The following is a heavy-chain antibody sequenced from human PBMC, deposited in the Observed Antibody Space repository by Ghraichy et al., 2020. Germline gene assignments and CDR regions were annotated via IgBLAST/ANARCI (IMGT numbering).Heavy chain of an antibody. Sequence: SVKVSCKASGGTFSSYAISWVRQAPGQGLEWMGRIIPILGIANYAQKFQGRVTITADKSTSTAYMELSSLRSEDTAVYYCAICVVAARPNWFDPWGQGTLVTVSS. CDR1: GGTFSSYA. V-gene: IGHV1-69*04. CDR3: AICVVAARPNWFDP. CDR2: IIPILGIA. J-gene: IGHJ5*02. D-gene: IGHD6-6*01.